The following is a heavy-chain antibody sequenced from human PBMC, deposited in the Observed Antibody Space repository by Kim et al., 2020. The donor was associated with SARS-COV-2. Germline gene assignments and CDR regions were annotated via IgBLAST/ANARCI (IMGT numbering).Heavy chain of an antibody. V-gene: IGHV1-46*01. J-gene: IGHJ6*02. CDR1: GYTFTSYY. CDR2: INPSGGST. Sequence: ASVKVSCKASGYTFTSYYMHWVRQAPGQGLEWMGIINPSGGSTSYAQKFQGRVTMTRDTSTSTVYMELSSLRSEDTAVYYCARTYYYDSSGYYQPDYYYYGMDVWGQGTTVTVSS. D-gene: IGHD3-22*01. CDR3: ARTYYYDSSGYYQPDYYYYGMDV.